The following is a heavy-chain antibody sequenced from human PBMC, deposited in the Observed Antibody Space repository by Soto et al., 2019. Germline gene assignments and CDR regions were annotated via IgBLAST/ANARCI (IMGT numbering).Heavy chain of an antibody. V-gene: IGHV1-69*01. Sequence: QVQLVQSGAEVKKPGSSVKVSCKASGGTFSSYAFSWVRQAPGQGLEWMGGIFPIFGTANYAQNFQGRVTITADESTSTSYLELSSLRSEDAAVYYCALPRGGDTAMVQGYYVDYWGQGTLVTVSS. CDR1: GGTFSSYA. J-gene: IGHJ4*02. D-gene: IGHD5-18*01. CDR2: IFPIFGTA. CDR3: ALPRGGDTAMVQGYYVDY.